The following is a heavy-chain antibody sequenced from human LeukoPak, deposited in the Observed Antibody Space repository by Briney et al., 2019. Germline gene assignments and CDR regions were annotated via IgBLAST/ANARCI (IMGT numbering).Heavy chain of an antibody. CDR2: INPNSGGT. CDR3: ARVADYGGYSFDY. V-gene: IGHV1-2*02. D-gene: IGHD4-17*01. CDR1: GYTFTGYY. Sequence: GASVKVSCKASGYTFTGYYMHWVRQAPGQGLEWMGWINPNSGGTNYAQKFQGRVTMTRDTSISTAYKELSRLRSDDTAVYYCARVADYGGYSFDYWGQGTLVTVSS. J-gene: IGHJ4*02.